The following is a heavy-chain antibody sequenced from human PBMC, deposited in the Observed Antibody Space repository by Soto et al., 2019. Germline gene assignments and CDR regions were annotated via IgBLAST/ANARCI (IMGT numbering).Heavy chain of an antibody. Sequence: EVQLLESGGGLVQPGGSLRLSCEASGFIFSNFAMNWVRQAPGKGLEWVSGIVDTGGRTFYADSVKGRFTISRDNSKNTLYLQMDSLRVEDTAVYDCAPVPAAISYYNTDVWGQGTTVTVSS. CDR3: APVPAAISYYNTDV. D-gene: IGHD3-22*01. J-gene: IGHJ6*02. CDR2: IVDTGGRT. CDR1: GFIFSNFA. V-gene: IGHV3-23*01.